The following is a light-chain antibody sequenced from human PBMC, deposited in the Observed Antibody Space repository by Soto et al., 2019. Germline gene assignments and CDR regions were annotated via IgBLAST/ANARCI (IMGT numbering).Light chain of an antibody. CDR1: QGISSY. Sequence: DTQFTQSPPFLSASVGYRVTITCRAGQGISSYLAWYQQKPGKAPKLLIYAASTLQSGVPSRFSGSGSGTEFTLTISSLQPEDFATYYCQQLNSYPLTFGGGTKVDIK. J-gene: IGKJ4*01. CDR2: AAS. V-gene: IGKV1-9*01. CDR3: QQLNSYPLT.